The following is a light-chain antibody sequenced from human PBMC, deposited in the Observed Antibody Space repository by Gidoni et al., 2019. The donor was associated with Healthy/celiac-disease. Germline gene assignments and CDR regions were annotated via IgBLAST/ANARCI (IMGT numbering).Light chain of an antibody. V-gene: IGKV3-11*01. CDR1: QSVSSY. CDR2: DAS. CDR3: QQRSNWPLT. Sequence: EIVLTQSPATLSLSPGERATLSCRASQSVSSYLAWFQQKPGQAPSLLIYDASNRATGIPARFSGSGSVTDFTLTISILEPEDFAVYYCQQRSNWPLTFGGXTKVEIK. J-gene: IGKJ4*01.